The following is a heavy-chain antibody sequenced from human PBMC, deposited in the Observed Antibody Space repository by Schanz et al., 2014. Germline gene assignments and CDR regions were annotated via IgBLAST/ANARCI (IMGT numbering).Heavy chain of an antibody. V-gene: IGHV1-69*08. CDR2: IIPNLGSA. D-gene: IGHD3-3*01. CDR3: ARGNTIFGVVILGWLDP. Sequence: QVQLVQSGAEVKKPGSSVKVSCKASGGTFSSYTINWVRQAPGQGLEWMGRIIPNLGSANYAQKFQGRVTITADKSTSTVYMELSSLRSEDTAIYYCARGNTIFGVVILGWLDPWGQGTLVTVSS. J-gene: IGHJ5*02. CDR1: GGTFSSYT.